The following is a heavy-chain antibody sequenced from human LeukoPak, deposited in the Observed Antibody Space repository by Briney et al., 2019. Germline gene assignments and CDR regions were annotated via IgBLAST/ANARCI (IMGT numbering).Heavy chain of an antibody. Sequence: ASVKVSCKASGYTFSSYGISWVRQAPGQGLEWMGWINPNSGGTNYAQKFQGRVTMTRDTSISTAYMELSRLRSDDTAVYYCAREWYDYVWGSYRSPKGGWFDPWGQGTLVTVSS. CDR1: GYTFSSYG. V-gene: IGHV1-2*02. CDR3: AREWYDYVWGSYRSPKGGWFDP. CDR2: INPNSGGT. J-gene: IGHJ5*02. D-gene: IGHD3-16*02.